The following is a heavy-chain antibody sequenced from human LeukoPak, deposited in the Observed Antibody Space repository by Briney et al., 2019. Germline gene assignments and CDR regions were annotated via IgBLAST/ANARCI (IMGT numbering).Heavy chain of an antibody. D-gene: IGHD5/OR15-5a*01. Sequence: GGSLRLSCAASGFTFSDYYMSWIRQAPGKGLEWLSYISSSGTTIYYADSVKGRFTISRDNSKNTLYLQMNSLRAEDTAVYYCAKTPALRPGLYYYYYMDVWGKGTTVTISS. CDR1: GFTFSDYY. CDR3: AKTPALRPGLYYYYYMDV. J-gene: IGHJ6*03. CDR2: ISSSGTTI. V-gene: IGHV3-11*01.